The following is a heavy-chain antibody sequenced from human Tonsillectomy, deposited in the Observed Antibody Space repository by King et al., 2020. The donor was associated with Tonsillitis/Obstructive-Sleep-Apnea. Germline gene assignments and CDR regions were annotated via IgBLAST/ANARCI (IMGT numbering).Heavy chain of an antibody. J-gene: IGHJ5*02. CDR3: AKDFAAVTGDPGS. CDR1: GFTFSTYA. CDR2: MSGSNGGP. V-gene: IGHV3-23*04. D-gene: IGHD6-19*01. Sequence: VQLVESGGGLLQPGGSLRLSCVASGFTFSTYAMTWVRQAPWKGPEWVSGMSGSNGGPYYADAVKGRFTISRDNSKNTLYLQMNSLRADDTALYYCAKDFAAVTGDPGSWGQGTLVTVSS.